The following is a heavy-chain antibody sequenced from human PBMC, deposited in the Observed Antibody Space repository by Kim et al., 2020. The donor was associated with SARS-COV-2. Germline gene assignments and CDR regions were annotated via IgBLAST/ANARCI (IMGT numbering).Heavy chain of an antibody. J-gene: IGHJ4*02. CDR3: AKDRAAAAGTGQFDY. CDR2: ISGSGYNT. V-gene: IGHV3-23*01. D-gene: IGHD6-13*01. CDR1: GFTFSSYA. Sequence: GGSLRLSCAASGFTFSSYAMAWVRQAPGKGLEWVSAISGSGYNTYYADSVKGRFTISRDSSQNTVYLQVNSLRGEDTAVYYCAKDRAAAAGTGQFDYWAQESLVPVSS.